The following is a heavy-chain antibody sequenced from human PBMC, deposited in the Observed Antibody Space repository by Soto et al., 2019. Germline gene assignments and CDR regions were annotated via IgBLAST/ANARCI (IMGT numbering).Heavy chain of an antibody. Sequence: QVQLQESGPGLVKPSETLSLTCSVSGGSVSSGSYYWSWIRQPPGKGLEWIGYIYNIGSTNYNPSLRSRVTISVDTSKNQFSLKLSSVTAADTAVYYCARVASLGSWEPFDPWGQGTLVTVSS. D-gene: IGHD3-10*01. CDR3: ARVASLGSWEPFDP. CDR2: IYNIGST. J-gene: IGHJ5*02. CDR1: GGSVSSGSYY. V-gene: IGHV4-61*01.